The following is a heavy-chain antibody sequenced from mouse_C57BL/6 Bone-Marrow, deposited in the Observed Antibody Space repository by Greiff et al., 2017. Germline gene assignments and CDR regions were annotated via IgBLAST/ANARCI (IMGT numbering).Heavy chain of an antibody. V-gene: IGHV1-87*01. CDR1: YTFSRRVH. CDR3: SEDSAVYYWALRYWYFDV. Sequence: VKLMESGPELARPWASVKISCQAFYTFSRRVHFAIRDTNYWMQWVKQRPGQGLEWIGAIYPGNGDTSYNPKFKGKATLTADKSSSTAYMQLSSLTSEDSAVYYWALRYWYFDVWGTGTTVTVSS. CDR2: GQGLEWIG. J-gene: IGHJ1*03. D-gene: IGHD1-1*01.